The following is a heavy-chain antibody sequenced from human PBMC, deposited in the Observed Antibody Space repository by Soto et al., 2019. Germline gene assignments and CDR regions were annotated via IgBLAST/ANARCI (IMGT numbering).Heavy chain of an antibody. CDR2: ISSNGGST. Sequence: GGSLRLSCSASGFTFSSYAMHWVRQAPGKGLEYVSAISSNGGSTYYADSVKGRFTISRDNSKNTLYLQMSSLRAEDTAVYYCVKGSIVVVPAADRKKYYYYGMDVWGQGTTVTSP. V-gene: IGHV3-64D*06. CDR3: VKGSIVVVPAADRKKYYYYGMDV. CDR1: GFTFSSYA. J-gene: IGHJ6*02. D-gene: IGHD2-2*01.